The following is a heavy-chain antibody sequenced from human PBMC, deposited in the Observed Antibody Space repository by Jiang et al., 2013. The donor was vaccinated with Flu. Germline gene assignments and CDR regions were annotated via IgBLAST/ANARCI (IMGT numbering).Heavy chain of an antibody. J-gene: IGHJ4*02. V-gene: IGHV1-24*01. Sequence: VKVSCKVSGYTLTELSMHWVRQAPGKGLEWMGGFDPEDGETIYAQKFQGRVTMTEDTSTDTAYMELSSLRSEDTAVYYCATRGPPKYTYGDYEIDYWGQGTLVTVSS. CDR3: ATRGPPKYTYGDYEIDY. CDR1: GYTLTELS. CDR2: FDPEDGET. D-gene: IGHD4-17*01.